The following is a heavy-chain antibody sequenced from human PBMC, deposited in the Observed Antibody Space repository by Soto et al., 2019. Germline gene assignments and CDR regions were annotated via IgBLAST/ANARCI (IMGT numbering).Heavy chain of an antibody. Sequence: EVQLVESGGGLVKPGGSLRLSCAASGFTFSRYNMNWVRQAPGKGLEWVSSISSSSSYIYYADSVKGRFTISRDNAKNSLYLQMNSLRAEDTAVYYCATNPRGSYRIDYWGQGTLVTVSS. V-gene: IGHV3-21*01. D-gene: IGHD1-26*01. CDR2: ISSSSSYI. CDR3: ATNPRGSYRIDY. CDR1: GFTFSRYN. J-gene: IGHJ4*02.